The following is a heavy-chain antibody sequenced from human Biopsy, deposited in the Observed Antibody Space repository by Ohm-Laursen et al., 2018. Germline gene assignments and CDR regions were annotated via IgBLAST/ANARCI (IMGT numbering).Heavy chain of an antibody. J-gene: IGHJ4*02. CDR1: SGSISSYY. Sequence: SQTLSLTCTVSSGSISSYYWTWIRQSPGKGLEWIGYIYYTGSTNYNPSVKSRVTISVDTSKNQFSLKLNSVTAADTAVYFCARDSRGGHLNTTLITGKNLDSWGQGILVTVSS. CDR3: ARDSRGGHLNTTLITGKNLDS. CDR2: IYYTGST. V-gene: IGHV4-59*01. D-gene: IGHD3-16*01.